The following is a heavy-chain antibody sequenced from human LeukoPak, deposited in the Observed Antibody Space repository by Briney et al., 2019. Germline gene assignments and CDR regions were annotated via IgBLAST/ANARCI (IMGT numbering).Heavy chain of an antibody. D-gene: IGHD1-26*01. V-gene: IGHV1-24*01. CDR3: ATAPPTGWELPGAFDI. Sequence: ASVKVSCKVSGYTLTELSMHWVRQAPGKGLEWMGGFDPEDGETVYAQKFQGRVTMTEDTSTDTAYMELSSLRSEDTAVYYCATAPPTGWELPGAFDIWGQGTMVTVSS. CDR2: FDPEDGET. CDR1: GYTLTELS. J-gene: IGHJ3*02.